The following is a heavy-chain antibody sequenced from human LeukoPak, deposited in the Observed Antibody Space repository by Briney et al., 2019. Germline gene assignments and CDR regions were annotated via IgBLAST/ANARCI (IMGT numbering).Heavy chain of an antibody. CDR3: ARCPRNSHFDY. CDR1: GFTFSSYS. CDR2: ISSSSYI. D-gene: IGHD1-7*01. J-gene: IGHJ4*02. Sequence: GGSLRLSCAASGFTFSSYSMNWVRQAPGKGLEWVSSISSSSYIYYADSVKGRFTISRDNAKNSLYLQMNSQRAEDTAVYYCARCPRNSHFDYWGQGTLVTVSS. V-gene: IGHV3-21*01.